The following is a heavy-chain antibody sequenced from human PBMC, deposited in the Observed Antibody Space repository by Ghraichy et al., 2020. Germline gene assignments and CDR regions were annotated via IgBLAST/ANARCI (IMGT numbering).Heavy chain of an antibody. J-gene: IGHJ4*02. Sequence: SVQVSCKASGGTFSSYAISWVRQAPGQGLEWMGGIIPIFGTANYAQKFQGRVTITADESTSTAYMELSSLRSEDTAVYYCASGPLELPLYPHDYWGQGTLVTVSS. CDR1: GGTFSSYA. CDR2: IIPIFGTA. D-gene: IGHD1-7*01. CDR3: ASGPLELPLYPHDY. V-gene: IGHV1-69*13.